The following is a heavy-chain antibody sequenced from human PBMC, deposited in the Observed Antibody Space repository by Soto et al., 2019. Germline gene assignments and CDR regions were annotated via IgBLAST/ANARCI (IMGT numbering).Heavy chain of an antibody. D-gene: IGHD3-22*01. CDR2: VGASATSR. CDR3: AGALLLGGSSGWGFNY. CDR1: GFIFSNYG. Sequence: EVQLVESGGGLVQPGGSLRLSCAACGFIFSNYGMHWVRQAPGTGLEWISYVGASATSRYYADSVKGRFTISRDNAKNSLYLQMTSLRDDDTAVYYCAGALLLGGSSGWGFNYWGQGSLVTVSS. J-gene: IGHJ4*02. V-gene: IGHV3-48*02.